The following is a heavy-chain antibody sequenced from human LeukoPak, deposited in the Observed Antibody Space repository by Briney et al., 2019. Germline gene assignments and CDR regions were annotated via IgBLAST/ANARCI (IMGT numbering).Heavy chain of an antibody. J-gene: IGHJ6*02. Sequence: SETLSLTCTVSGDSLSSSSYYWGWIRQPPGKGLEWIGSIYYSGSTYYNPSLKSRVTISVDTSKNQFSLKLSSVTAADTAVYYCARHHGAYCSSTSCYYYYYGMDVWGQGTTVTVSS. CDR1: GDSLSSSSYY. CDR2: IYYSGST. CDR3: ARHHGAYCSSTSCYYYYYGMDV. V-gene: IGHV4-39*01. D-gene: IGHD2-2*01.